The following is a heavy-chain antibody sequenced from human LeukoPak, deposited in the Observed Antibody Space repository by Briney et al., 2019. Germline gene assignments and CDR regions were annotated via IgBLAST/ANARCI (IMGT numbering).Heavy chain of an antibody. V-gene: IGHV3-23*01. D-gene: IGHD3-9*01. J-gene: IGHJ3*02. CDR2: ISGSGGST. CDR1: GFTFSSYG. Sequence: PGGSLRLSCAASGFTFSSYGMSWVRQAPGKGLEWVSAISGSGGSTYYADSVKGRFTISRDNSKNTLYLQMNSLRAEDTAVYYCAKDRRYFDRTPYAFDIWGQGTMVTVSS. CDR3: AKDRRYFDRTPYAFDI.